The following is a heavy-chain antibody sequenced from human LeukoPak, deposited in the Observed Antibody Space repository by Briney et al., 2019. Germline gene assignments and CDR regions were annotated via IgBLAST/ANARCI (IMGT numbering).Heavy chain of an antibody. CDR1: GDSISSTTYY. CDR2: IYYRGNT. J-gene: IGHJ6*02. V-gene: IGHV4-39*07. CDR3: ALVHSGYDYYYYYGMDV. Sequence: SETLSLTCTVSGDSISSTTYYWGWVRQPPGKGLEWIGSIYYRGNTYYNPSLKSRVTISVDTSKSQLSLKLSSVTAADTAVYYCALVHSGYDYYYYYGMDVWGQGTTVTVSS. D-gene: IGHD5-12*01.